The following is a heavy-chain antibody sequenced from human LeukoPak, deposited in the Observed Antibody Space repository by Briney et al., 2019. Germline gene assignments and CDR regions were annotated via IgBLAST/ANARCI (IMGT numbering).Heavy chain of an antibody. Sequence: GGSLRLSCAASGFTFSSYAMSWVRQAPGKGLEWVSAISGSGGSTYYADSVKGRFTISRDNSKNTLYLQMNSLRAEDTAVYYCAKDTRYSGSYYFVFDYWGQGTLVTVSS. D-gene: IGHD1-26*01. CDR3: AKDTRYSGSYYFVFDY. V-gene: IGHV3-23*01. CDR2: ISGSGGST. J-gene: IGHJ4*02. CDR1: GFTFSSYA.